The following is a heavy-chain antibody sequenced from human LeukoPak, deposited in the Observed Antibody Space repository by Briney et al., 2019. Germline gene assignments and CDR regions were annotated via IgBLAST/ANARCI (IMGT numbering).Heavy chain of an antibody. Sequence: GGSLRLSCAASGFTFSSYGMHWVRQAPGKGLEWVAVISYDGSNKYYADSVKGRFTISRDNSKNTLYLQMNSLRAEDTAVYYCAHLTTVTNLDYWGQGTLVTVSS. CDR1: GFTFSSYG. CDR2: ISYDGSNK. V-gene: IGHV3-30*03. D-gene: IGHD4-17*01. J-gene: IGHJ4*02. CDR3: AHLTTVTNLDY.